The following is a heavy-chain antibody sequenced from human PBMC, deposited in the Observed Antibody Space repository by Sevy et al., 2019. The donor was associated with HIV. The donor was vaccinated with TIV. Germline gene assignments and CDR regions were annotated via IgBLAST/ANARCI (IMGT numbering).Heavy chain of an antibody. CDR2: IGSSSSTI. V-gene: IGHV3-48*02. D-gene: IGHD3-3*01. J-gene: IGHJ6*02. CDR3: ARAWSGPYGMDV. Sequence: GGSLRLSCEAPGFTFSSYSMNWVRQAPGKGLEWVSYIGSSSSTIYYADSVKGRFTISRDKAKNSLYLQMNSLRDEDTAVYYCARAWSGPYGMDVWGQGTTVTVSS. CDR1: GFTFSSYS.